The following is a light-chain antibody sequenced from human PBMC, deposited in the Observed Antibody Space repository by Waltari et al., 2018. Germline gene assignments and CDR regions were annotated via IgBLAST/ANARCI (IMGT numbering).Light chain of an antibody. CDR3: SSYAGSSKGV. CDR2: AVS. J-gene: IGLJ2*01. Sequence: QSALTQPASVSGSPGQSITISCTGTSSDVGNSKRVSWYQQHPGKAPKLMISAVSKRPSGVSDRFSGSKSGDMASLTISGLQPEDEAEYFCSSYAGSSKGVFGGGTKVTVL. CDR1: SSDVGNSKR. V-gene: IGLV2-23*02.